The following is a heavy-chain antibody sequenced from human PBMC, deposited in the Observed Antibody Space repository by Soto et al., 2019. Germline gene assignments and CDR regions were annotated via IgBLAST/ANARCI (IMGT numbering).Heavy chain of an antibody. V-gene: IGHV1-18*04. J-gene: IGHJ4*02. Sequence: ASVKVSCKASGYTFTSYGISWVRQAPGQGLEWMGWISAYNGNTNYAQKLQGRVTMTTDTSTSTAYMELRSLRSDDAAVYYCARGSHYYDRSGYDFDYWGQGTLVTVSS. CDR2: ISAYNGNT. CDR3: ARGSHYYDRSGYDFDY. D-gene: IGHD3-22*01. CDR1: GYTFTSYG.